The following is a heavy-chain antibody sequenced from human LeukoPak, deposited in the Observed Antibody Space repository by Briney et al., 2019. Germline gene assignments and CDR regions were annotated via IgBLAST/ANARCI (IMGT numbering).Heavy chain of an antibody. D-gene: IGHD1-1*01. CDR1: GFTFSDYS. V-gene: IGHV3-21*01. CDR2: ISRRSRHL. J-gene: IGHJ1*01. CDR3: VRDLMGAGGTTAYFHH. Sequence: GGSLRLSCAASGFTFSDYSMNWVRQAPGKGLEWVSSISRRSRHLYYAGSVKGRFTISRDNAKNSLYLQMNSLRAEDTAVYYCVRDLMGAGGTTAYFHHWGQGTLVTVSS.